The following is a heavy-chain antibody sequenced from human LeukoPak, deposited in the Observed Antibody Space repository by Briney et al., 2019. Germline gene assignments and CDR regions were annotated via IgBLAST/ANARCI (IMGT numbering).Heavy chain of an antibody. CDR2: ISSSSSTI. J-gene: IGHJ6*02. CDR1: GFTFSSYS. CDR3: ATGLDYGGHFNYYGMDV. D-gene: IGHD4-23*01. Sequence: GGSLRLSCAASGFTFSSYSMNWVRQAPGKGLEWVSYISSSSSTIYYADSVKGRFTISRDNAKISLYLQMSSLRAEDTAVYYCATGLDYGGHFNYYGMDVWGQGTTVTVS. V-gene: IGHV3-48*04.